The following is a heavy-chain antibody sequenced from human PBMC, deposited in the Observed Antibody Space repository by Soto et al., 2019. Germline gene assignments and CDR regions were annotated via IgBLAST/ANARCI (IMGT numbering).Heavy chain of an antibody. CDR1: GFTFSGYS. V-gene: IGHV3-30*18. Sequence: GGSLRLSCAVSGFTFSGYSMNWVRQAPGKGLECVAVISDTGSSHYYAASVEGRFTISRENSKNTLSLRMDRLRVEDTAVYYCAKDRGGDCPDNSCYFGADYWGQGTPVTVSS. J-gene: IGHJ4*02. D-gene: IGHD2-2*01. CDR3: AKDRGGDCPDNSCYFGADY. CDR2: ISDTGSSH.